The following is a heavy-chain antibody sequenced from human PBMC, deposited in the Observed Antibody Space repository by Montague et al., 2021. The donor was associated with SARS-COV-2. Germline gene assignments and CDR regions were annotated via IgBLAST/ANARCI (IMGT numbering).Heavy chain of an antibody. CDR1: GGSFSGFQ. CDR3: ATSSSRSYYVGLDY. Sequence: SETLSLTCALYGGSFSGFQWSWIRQSPGKGLEWIGEINQSGSTNYNVSLKSRLTMSLDTSKNQVSLKLSSVTAADTAVYYCATSSSRSYYVGLDYGGQGTLVTATS. J-gene: IGHJ4*02. D-gene: IGHD3-10*01. CDR2: INQSGST. V-gene: IGHV4-34*01.